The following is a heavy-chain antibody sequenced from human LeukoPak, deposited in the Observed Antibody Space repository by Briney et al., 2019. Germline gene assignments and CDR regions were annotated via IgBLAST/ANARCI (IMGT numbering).Heavy chain of an antibody. CDR1: GGSFSGYY. D-gene: IGHD2-21*02. CDR3: ARDLASCAGDCYSDGFDS. Sequence: SETLSLTCAVYGGSFSGYYWSWIRQPPGKGLEWIGEINHSGSTNYNPSLKSRVTISVDTSKNQFSLKLSSVTAADTAVYYCARDLASCAGDCYSDGFDSWGQGTRVTVSS. V-gene: IGHV4-34*01. CDR2: INHSGST. J-gene: IGHJ4*02.